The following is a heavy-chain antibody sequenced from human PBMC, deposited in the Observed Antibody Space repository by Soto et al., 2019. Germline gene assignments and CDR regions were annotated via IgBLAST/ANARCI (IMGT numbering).Heavy chain of an antibody. Sequence: QVQLVQSGAEVKKPGSSVKVSCKASGGTFSSYAISWVRQAPGQGLEWMGGIIPIFGTANYAQKFQGRVTVPADESTSTGYMGLSSLRVEDTAGYYWARGGGEAGDYYFDYWGQGTLVTVSS. J-gene: IGHJ4*02. V-gene: IGHV1-69*01. CDR1: GGTFSSYA. CDR3: ARGGGEAGDYYFDY. CDR2: IIPIFGTA. D-gene: IGHD3-16*01.